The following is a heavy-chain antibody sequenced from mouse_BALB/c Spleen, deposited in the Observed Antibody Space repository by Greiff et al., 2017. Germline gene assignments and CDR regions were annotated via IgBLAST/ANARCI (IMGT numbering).Heavy chain of an antibody. D-gene: IGHD5-1*01. V-gene: IGHV3-6*02. CDR1: GYSITSGYY. CDR3: ASSTSAHYAMAY. J-gene: IGHJ4*01. Sequence: VQLKESGPGLVKPSQSLSLTCSVTGYSITSGYYWYWIRQFPGNKLELMGYISYDGSNNYNPSLKNRISITRDTSKNQFFLKLNSLTTEDTATYYCASSTSAHYAMAYWGQGTSVTVSS. CDR2: ISYDGSN.